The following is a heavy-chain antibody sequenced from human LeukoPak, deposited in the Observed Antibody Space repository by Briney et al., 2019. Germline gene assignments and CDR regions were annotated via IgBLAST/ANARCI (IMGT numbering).Heavy chain of an antibody. CDR1: GGSFSGYY. Sequence: KPSETLSLTCGVYGGSFSGYYWNWIRQSPGKGLEWVGEINHSGNTNYNPSLKSRVTMSVDTSQRQFSLRLTSVRAADTAVYYCARAPFTVGYDILTGYYRRYYFDYWGQGTLVTVSS. D-gene: IGHD3-9*01. V-gene: IGHV4-34*01. J-gene: IGHJ4*02. CDR3: ARAPFTVGYDILTGYYRRYYFDY. CDR2: INHSGNT.